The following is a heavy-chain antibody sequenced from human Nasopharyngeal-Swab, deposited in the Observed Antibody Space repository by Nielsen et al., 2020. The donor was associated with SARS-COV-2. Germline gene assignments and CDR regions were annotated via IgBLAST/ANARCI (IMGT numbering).Heavy chain of an antibody. D-gene: IGHD3-22*01. CDR2: IGPSDSYT. J-gene: IGHJ5*02. V-gene: IGHV5-10-1*01. Sequence: VRQMPGKGLEWMGGIGPSDSYTNYSPSFQGHVTISADKSISTAYLQWSSLKASDTAMYYCARQFRGYYDSSGPLSWFDPWGQGTLVTVSS. CDR3: ARQFRGYYDSSGPLSWFDP.